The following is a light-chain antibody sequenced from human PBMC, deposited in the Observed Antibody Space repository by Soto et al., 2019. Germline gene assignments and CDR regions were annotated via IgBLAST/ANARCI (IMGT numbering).Light chain of an antibody. CDR3: SSYEDSSILM. J-gene: IGLJ3*02. V-gene: IGLV2-14*01. CDR2: EVS. Sequence: QSALTQPASVSGSPGQSITIYCTGTSSDIGHYNYVSWYQQHPGKAPKVIIYEVSNRPSGVSDRFSGSKSGNTASLTISGLQAEDEGDYYCSSYEDSSILMFGGGTKLTVL. CDR1: SSDIGHYNY.